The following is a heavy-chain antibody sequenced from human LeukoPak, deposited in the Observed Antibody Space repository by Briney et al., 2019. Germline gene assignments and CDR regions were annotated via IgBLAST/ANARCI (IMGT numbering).Heavy chain of an antibody. J-gene: IGHJ6*03. CDR2: IYTSGST. D-gene: IGHD1-26*01. V-gene: IGHV4-4*09. Sequence: SETLSLTCTVSGGSISSYYWSWIRQLPGKGLEWIGYIYTSGSTNYNPSLKSRVTISVDTSKNQFSLKLSSVTAADTAVYYCARHWELLEGDYYYYYMDVWGKGTTVTVSS. CDR1: GGSISSYY. CDR3: ARHWELLEGDYYYYYMDV.